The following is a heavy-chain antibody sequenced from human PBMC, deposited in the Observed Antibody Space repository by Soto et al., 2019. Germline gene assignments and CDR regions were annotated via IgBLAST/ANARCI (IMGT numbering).Heavy chain of an antibody. CDR2: IYHSGST. CDR3: ASRSIHCSGGSCYSGIDD. Sequence: SETLSLTCAVSGGSISSGGYSWSWIRQPPGKGLEWIGYIYHSGSTYYNPSLKSRVTISLDKSKNQFSLKLTSVTAADTAVYYCASRSIHCSGGSCYSGIDDWGQGTLVTVSS. J-gene: IGHJ4*02. D-gene: IGHD2-15*01. CDR1: GGSISSGGYS. V-gene: IGHV4-30-2*01.